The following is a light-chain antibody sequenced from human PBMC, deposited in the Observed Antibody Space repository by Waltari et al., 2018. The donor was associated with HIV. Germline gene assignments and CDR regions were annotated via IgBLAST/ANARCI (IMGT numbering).Light chain of an antibody. J-gene: IGKJ5*01. CDR2: GAL. V-gene: IGKV1-27*01. CDR1: QGSDNN. Sequence: DVQLTESPSSMSATVGARVIISCRASQGSDNNLDWYRKQPGKAPELLIFGALILQSGVPSRFSGSLSATEYTLTINSLQPDDVGTYFCQNYHTGPIPFGQGTRLDI. CDR3: QNYHTGPIP.